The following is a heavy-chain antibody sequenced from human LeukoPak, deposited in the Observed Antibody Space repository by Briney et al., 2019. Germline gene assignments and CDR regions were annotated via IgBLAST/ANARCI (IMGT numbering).Heavy chain of an antibody. CDR3: ARVGSAAATADY. J-gene: IGHJ4*02. V-gene: IGHV1-46*01. CDR2: INPRGGST. D-gene: IGHD6-25*01. CDR1: GYIFTSYN. Sequence: ASVKVSCKASGYIFTSYNIYWVRQAPGQGLEWMGIINPRGGSTDYSQKFQGRITMTSDTSTSTVYMELSSLRSDDTAVYFCARVGSAAATADYWGQGTLVTVSS.